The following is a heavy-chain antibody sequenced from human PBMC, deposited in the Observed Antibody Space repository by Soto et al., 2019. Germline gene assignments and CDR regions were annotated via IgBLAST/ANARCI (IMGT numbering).Heavy chain of an antibody. Sequence: QVLLVQSGSDVKKPGASVKDSCKASGYTFPNYGITWLRQAPGQRLQWLGWISSNNDNINYIPQLHGRVTLTTDTSSTTTYLELRNLRSDDTAVYYCALGWCFYETYYYYYGMDVWGQGTTVTVSS. D-gene: IGHD6-19*01. CDR3: ALGWCFYETYYYYYGMDV. CDR1: GYTFPNYG. CDR2: ISSNNDNI. J-gene: IGHJ6*02. V-gene: IGHV1-18*01.